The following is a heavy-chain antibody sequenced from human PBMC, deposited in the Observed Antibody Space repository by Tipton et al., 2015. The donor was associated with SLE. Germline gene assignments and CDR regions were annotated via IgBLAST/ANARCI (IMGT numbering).Heavy chain of an antibody. J-gene: IGHJ4*02. V-gene: IGHV4-34*01. CDR3: ARGDTVTTAFDY. CDR2: INHSGST. CDR1: AGSVSSFY. Sequence: TLSLTCTVSAGSVSSFYWSWIRQTPGKGLEWIGEINHSGSTNYKPSLKSRVTISVDTTSSQFALKMNSVTAADTAVYYCARGDTVTTAFDYWGQGTLVTVSS. D-gene: IGHD4-17*01.